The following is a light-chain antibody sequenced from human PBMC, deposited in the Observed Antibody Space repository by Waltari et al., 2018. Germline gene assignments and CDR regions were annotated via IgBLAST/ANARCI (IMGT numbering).Light chain of an antibody. J-gene: IGLJ2*01. CDR1: ALGGNY. V-gene: IGLV3-1*01. Sequence: SYELTQPPSVSVSPGQTASIPCPGDALGGNYTSWYQQKAGQSPVVVIYQDTERPSGIPERFSGSNSGNTATLTISGTQGTDEADYYCQAWDSSTAPVVFGGGTKLTVL. CDR3: QAWDSSTAPVV. CDR2: QDT.